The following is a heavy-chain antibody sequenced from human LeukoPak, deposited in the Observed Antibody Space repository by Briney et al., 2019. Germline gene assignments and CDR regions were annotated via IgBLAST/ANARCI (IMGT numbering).Heavy chain of an antibody. CDR1: GGSISSGGYY. D-gene: IGHD6-13*01. Sequence: PSETLSLTCTVSGGSISSGGYYWSWIRQHPGKGLEWIGYIYYSGSTYYYPSLKSRVTISVDTSKNQFSLKLSSVTAADTAVYYCARDRAAAARAMYTFDIWGQGTMV. CDR2: IYYSGST. CDR3: ARDRAAAARAMYTFDI. V-gene: IGHV4-31*03. J-gene: IGHJ3*02.